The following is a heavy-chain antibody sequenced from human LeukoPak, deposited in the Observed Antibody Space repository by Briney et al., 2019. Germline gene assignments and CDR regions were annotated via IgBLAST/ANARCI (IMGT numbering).Heavy chain of an antibody. CDR3: ARVHHYYDSSGYFGTYFDY. V-gene: IGHV4-39*02. J-gene: IGHJ4*02. CDR2: IYYSGST. D-gene: IGHD3-22*01. CDR1: GGSISSSSYY. Sequence: SETLSLTCTVSGGSISSSSYYWGWLRQPPGKGLDWIGSIYYSGSTYYNPSLKSRYTISVDTSKTLFALKLSSVTAADTAVYYCARVHHYYDSSGYFGTYFDYWGQGTLVTVSS.